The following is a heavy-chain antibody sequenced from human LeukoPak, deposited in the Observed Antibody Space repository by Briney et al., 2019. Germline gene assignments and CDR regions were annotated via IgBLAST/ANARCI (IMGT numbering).Heavy chain of an antibody. J-gene: IGHJ4*02. CDR3: AKDHYYDSSGYYYFDY. CDR2: ISSSSSYI. V-gene: IGHV3-21*04. CDR1: GFTFSSYS. D-gene: IGHD3-22*01. Sequence: GGSLRLSCAASGFTFSSYSMNWVRQAPGKGLEWVSSISSSSSYIYYADSVKGRFTISRDNAKNSLYLQMNSLRAEDTAVYYCAKDHYYDSSGYYYFDYWGQGTLVTVSS.